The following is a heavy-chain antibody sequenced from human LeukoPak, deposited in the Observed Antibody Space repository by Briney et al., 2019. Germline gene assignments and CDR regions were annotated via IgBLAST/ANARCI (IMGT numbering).Heavy chain of an antibody. CDR1: GFTFDDYA. D-gene: IGHD6-19*01. CDR3: AKDHYSSGYYYYGMDV. Sequence: PGRSLRLSCAVSGFTFDDYAMHWVRQAPGKGLEWVSGISWNSGSIGYADSVKGRFTISRDNAKNSLYLQMNSLRAEDTALYYCAKDHYSSGYYYYGMDVWGQGTTVTVSS. J-gene: IGHJ6*02. V-gene: IGHV3-9*01. CDR2: ISWNSGSI.